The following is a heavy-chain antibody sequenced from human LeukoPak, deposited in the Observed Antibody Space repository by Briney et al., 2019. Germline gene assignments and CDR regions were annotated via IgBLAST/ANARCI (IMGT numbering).Heavy chain of an antibody. Sequence: GSSVKVSCKASGDIVSSYAISWVRLAPGHGLEWMGGIIPRFGRAKYAQKFEDRVSITSDESTSTVYMELSSLRSDDTAVYYCARAGRFSNYDYYYHMDVWGKGTTVTVSS. CDR2: IIPRFGRA. J-gene: IGHJ6*03. V-gene: IGHV1-69*01. CDR3: ARAGRFSNYDYYYHMDV. CDR1: GDIVSSYA. D-gene: IGHD4-11*01.